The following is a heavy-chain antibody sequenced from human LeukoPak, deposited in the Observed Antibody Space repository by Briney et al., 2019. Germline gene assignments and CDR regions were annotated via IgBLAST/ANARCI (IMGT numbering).Heavy chain of an antibody. CDR3: ARSFDNYYYYHMDV. J-gene: IGHJ6*04. CDR2: ISSSSSYI. V-gene: IGHV3-21*06. CDR1: GFTFSSYS. Sequence: TPGGSLRLSCVASGFTFSSYSMNWVRQAPGKGLEWVSSISSSSSYIYYADSVEGRFTSSRDNAKNSLYLQMNSLRAEDTAVYYCARSFDNYYYYHMDVWGKGTTVTVSS. D-gene: IGHD3-16*01.